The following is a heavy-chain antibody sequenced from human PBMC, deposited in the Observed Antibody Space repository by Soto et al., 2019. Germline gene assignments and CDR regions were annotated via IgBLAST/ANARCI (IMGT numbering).Heavy chain of an antibody. D-gene: IGHD1-7*01. CDR1: GYNFGGYW. CDR2: IHPGASDT. Sequence: EVHLEQSGAEVRKPGESLKISCKGTGYNFGGYWIGWVRQLPGKGLEWMGIIHPGASDTRYSPSFQGQVTIAADESSSTTYLQWRSLKASDSATYYCARGGFIGTPSDYWGQGTQVTVSS. CDR3: ARGGFIGTPSDY. J-gene: IGHJ4*02. V-gene: IGHV5-51*01.